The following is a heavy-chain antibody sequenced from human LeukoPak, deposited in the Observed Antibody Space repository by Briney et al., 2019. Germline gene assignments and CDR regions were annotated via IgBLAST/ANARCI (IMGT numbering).Heavy chain of an antibody. CDR3: VQGFHFDS. CDR2: INTDGSST. D-gene: IGHD2-21*01. J-gene: IGHJ4*02. Sequence: QPGGSLRLSCVASGFTFSNSWMHWVRQGPGKGLVWVSRINTDGSSTGSADSVKGRFTISRDNAKNTLYLQMNSLRAEDTAVYYCVQGFHFDSWGQGTLVTVSS. CDR1: GFTFSNSW. V-gene: IGHV3-74*01.